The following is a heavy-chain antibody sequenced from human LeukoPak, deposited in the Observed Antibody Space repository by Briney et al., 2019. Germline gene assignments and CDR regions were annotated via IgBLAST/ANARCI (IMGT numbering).Heavy chain of an antibody. J-gene: IGHJ4*02. CDR3: ARDEAYYYDGSGYFHPFDY. D-gene: IGHD3-22*01. V-gene: IGHV1-69*04. CDR1: GGTFSSYA. CDR2: IIPILGIA. Sequence: ASVKVSCKASGGTFSSYAISWVRQAPGQGLEWMGRIIPILGIANYAQKFQGRVTITADKSTSTAYMELSSLRSEDTAVYYCARDEAYYYDGSGYFHPFDYWGQGTLVTVSS.